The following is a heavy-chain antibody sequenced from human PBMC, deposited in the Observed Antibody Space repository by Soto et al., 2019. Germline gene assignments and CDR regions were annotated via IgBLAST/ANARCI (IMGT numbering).Heavy chain of an antibody. D-gene: IGHD2-21*02. CDR1: GFTFSVYS. Sequence: GGSLRLSCEVSGFTFSVYSMSWVRQTPGKGLEWVAKIPQDGVDGHYADSVKGRFTISRDNGKNSLYLQMNNLRAEDTAVYYCARDHLILPAHDFFYGSDVWGRGATVTVSS. J-gene: IGHJ6*02. CDR2: IPQDGVDG. V-gene: IGHV3-7*03. CDR3: ARDHLILPAHDFFYGSDV.